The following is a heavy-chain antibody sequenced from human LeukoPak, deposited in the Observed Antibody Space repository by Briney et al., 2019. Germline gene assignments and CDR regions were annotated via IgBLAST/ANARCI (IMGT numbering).Heavy chain of an antibody. CDR3: ARHPLTGRQPLDAFDI. CDR1: GYSFTSYR. Sequence: GESLKISCKGSGYSFTSYRIGWVRQMPGKCLAWMGIIYPGDSDTRYSPSFQGQVTISADKSISTAYLQWSSLKASDTAMYYCARHPLTGRQPLDAFDIWGQGTMVTVSS. D-gene: IGHD3-10*01. V-gene: IGHV5-51*01. J-gene: IGHJ3*02. CDR2: IYPGDSDT.